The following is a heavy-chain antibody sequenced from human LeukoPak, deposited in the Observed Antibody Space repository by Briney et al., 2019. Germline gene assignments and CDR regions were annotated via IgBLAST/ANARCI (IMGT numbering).Heavy chain of an antibody. D-gene: IGHD3-22*01. CDR1: GYTFTSYD. Sequence: ASVKVSCKTSGYTFTSYDINWVRQATGQGLEWMGWMNPNSGNTGYAQEFQGRVTMTRDTSMSTAYMELSSLRSEDTAVYYCARLTKSSAYYKYHFDYWGQGTLVTVSS. J-gene: IGHJ4*02. CDR3: ARLTKSSAYYKYHFDY. CDR2: MNPNSGNT. V-gene: IGHV1-8*01.